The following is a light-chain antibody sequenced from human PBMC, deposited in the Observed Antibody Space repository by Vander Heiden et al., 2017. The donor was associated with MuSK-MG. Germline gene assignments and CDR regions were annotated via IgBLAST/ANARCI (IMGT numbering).Light chain of an antibody. CDR3: QQSYSIPRT. CDR1: QSISSY. J-gene: IGKJ1*01. CDR2: HAS. Sequence: DIQMTQSPSSLSASVGDTVTITCRASQSISSYLNWYQQKPGKAPKLLIYHASSLESGVPSRFGGSGSGTDFTLSISSLQPEDFATYYCQQSYSIPRTFGPGTKVEV. V-gene: IGKV1-39*01.